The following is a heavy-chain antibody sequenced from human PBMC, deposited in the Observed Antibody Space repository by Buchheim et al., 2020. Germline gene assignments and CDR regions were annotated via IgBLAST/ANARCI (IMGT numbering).Heavy chain of an antibody. CDR3: AREGGDYDAFDI. J-gene: IGHJ3*02. D-gene: IGHD4-17*01. CDR1: GFTFSSYA. V-gene: IGHV3-30*04. Sequence: QVQLVESGGGVVQPGRSLRLSCAASGFTFSSYAMHWVRQAPGKGLEWVAVISYDGSNKYYADSVKGRFTISRDNSKNTLYLQMNSLRAEDTAVYYCAREGGDYDAFDIWGQGT. CDR2: ISYDGSNK.